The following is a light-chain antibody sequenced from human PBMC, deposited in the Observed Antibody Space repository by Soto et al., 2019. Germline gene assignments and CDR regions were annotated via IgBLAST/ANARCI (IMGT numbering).Light chain of an antibody. V-gene: IGKV2D-29*02. CDR3: MQSTQLPPT. CDR2: EVS. CDR1: QSLLHITGETF. J-gene: IGKJ5*01. Sequence: DVVMTHTPLSLSVAPGPPASISCKSSQSLLHITGETFLFWYLQKPGQSPQLLIYEVSTRVSGVPDRFSGSGSGTDCTLEISRVETDDVGIYYCMQSTQLPPTFGQGTRLEIK.